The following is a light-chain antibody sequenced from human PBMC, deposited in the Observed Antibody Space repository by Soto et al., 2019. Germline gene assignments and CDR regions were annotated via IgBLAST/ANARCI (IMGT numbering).Light chain of an antibody. CDR3: SSYTSSSTLYV. J-gene: IGLJ1*01. Sequence: QSVLTQPPSVSRAPGQRVTISCTGSSSNIGAGYDVHWYQQLPGTAPKLLIYGNSNRPSGVSNRFSGSKSGNTASLTISGLQAEDEADYYCSSYTSSSTLYVFGTGTKVTVL. CDR2: GNS. CDR1: SSNIGAGYD. V-gene: IGLV1-40*01.